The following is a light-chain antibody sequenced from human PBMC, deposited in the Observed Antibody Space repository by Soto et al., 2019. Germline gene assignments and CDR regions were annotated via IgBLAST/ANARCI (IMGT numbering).Light chain of an antibody. Sequence: EIVLTQSPATLSLSPGERATLSCRASQSVSSYLTWYQQKPGQAPRLLIYDTSNRATGIPARFSGSGFGTDFTLTISSPEPEDFAVYFCQQRTNWRLTFGGGTKVDIK. J-gene: IGKJ4*01. CDR1: QSVSSY. CDR3: QQRTNWRLT. CDR2: DTS. V-gene: IGKV3-11*01.